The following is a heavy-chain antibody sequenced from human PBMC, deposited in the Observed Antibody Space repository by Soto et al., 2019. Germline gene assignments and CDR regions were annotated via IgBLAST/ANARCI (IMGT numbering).Heavy chain of an antibody. D-gene: IGHD3-22*01. J-gene: IGHJ4*02. CDR3: AREKGGYYDSNHYYVFYDY. Sequence: KSSETLSLTCTVSGGSISSADYYWSWIRQPPGKGLEWIGFISYNGNTYYNPSLKSRLTVSVDTSKNQFSLRLTSVTAADTAVYFCAREKGGYYDSNHYYVFYDYWGQGTLVTVTS. CDR2: ISYNGNT. V-gene: IGHV4-30-4*01. CDR1: GGSISSADYY.